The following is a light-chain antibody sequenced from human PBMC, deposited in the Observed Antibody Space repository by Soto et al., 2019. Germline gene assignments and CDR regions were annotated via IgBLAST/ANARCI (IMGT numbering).Light chain of an antibody. Sequence: EIVMTQSPATLSVSPGERATLSCRASQSVSSNLAWYQQKPGQAPRLLIYGASTSATGLPARFSGSWSGTEFTLTISSLQSEDFAVYYCQQYNNWPRTFGQGTKVEIK. CDR3: QQYNNWPRT. CDR1: QSVSSN. V-gene: IGKV3-15*01. J-gene: IGKJ1*01. CDR2: GAS.